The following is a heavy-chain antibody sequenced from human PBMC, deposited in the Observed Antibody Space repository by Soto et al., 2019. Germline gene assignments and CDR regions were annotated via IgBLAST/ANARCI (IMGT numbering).Heavy chain of an antibody. D-gene: IGHD6-13*01. CDR1: GFTFDTYD. J-gene: IGHJ4*02. Sequence: EVQLVESGGDLVQPEGSLRLSCAASGFTFDTYDFHWVRQATGKGLEWVSAIGTAGDTYYAGSVKGRFTISRENAKNSLYLQMNSLRAGDTAVYYCSRGAAGFDYWGQGTLVTVSS. V-gene: IGHV3-13*01. CDR2: IGTAGDT. CDR3: SRGAAGFDY.